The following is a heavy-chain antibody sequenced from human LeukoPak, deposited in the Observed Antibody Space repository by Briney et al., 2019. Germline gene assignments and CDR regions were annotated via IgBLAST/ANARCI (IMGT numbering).Heavy chain of an antibody. CDR3: ARRSLDCGGDCYAFDI. J-gene: IGHJ3*02. D-gene: IGHD2-21*02. CDR2: IYYSGRT. Sequence: SETLSLTCTVSSGSITNYYWSWIRQPPGRGLEWIGYIYYSGRTNYSPSLKSRVTISEDPSKNQFSLKLSSVTAADTAVYYCARRSLDCGGDCYAFDIWGQGTMVTVSS. CDR1: SGSITNYY. V-gene: IGHV4-59*08.